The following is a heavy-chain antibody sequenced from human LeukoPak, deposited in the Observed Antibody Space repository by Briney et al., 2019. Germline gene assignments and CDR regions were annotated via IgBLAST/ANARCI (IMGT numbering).Heavy chain of an antibody. D-gene: IGHD3-10*01. Sequence: PSGTLSLTCTVSGGSISSYYWSWIRQPPGKGLEWIGYIYYSGSTNYNPSLKSRVTISVDTSKNQFSLKLSSVTAADTAVYYCARDTYYYGSGGYYFDYWGQGTLVTVSS. J-gene: IGHJ4*02. CDR2: IYYSGST. CDR1: GGSISSYY. CDR3: ARDTYYYGSGGYYFDY. V-gene: IGHV4-59*01.